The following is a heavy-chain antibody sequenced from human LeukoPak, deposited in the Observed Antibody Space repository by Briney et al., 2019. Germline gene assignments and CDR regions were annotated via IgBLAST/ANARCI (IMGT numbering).Heavy chain of an antibody. CDR1: GFTFSSYG. D-gene: IGHD1-26*01. V-gene: IGHV3-33*01. CDR3: ARGSGLGRPQDY. CDR2: IWYDGSNK. Sequence: PGRSLRLSCAASGFTFSSYGMHWVRQAPGKGLEWVAVIWYDGSNKYYADSVKGRFTISRGNSKNTLYLQMNSLRAEDTAVYYCARGSGLGRPQDYWGQGTLVTVSS. J-gene: IGHJ4*02.